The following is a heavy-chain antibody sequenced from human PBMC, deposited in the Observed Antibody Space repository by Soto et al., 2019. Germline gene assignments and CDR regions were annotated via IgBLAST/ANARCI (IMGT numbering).Heavy chain of an antibody. CDR3: ARVPLKVVTPYYYYGMDV. J-gene: IGHJ6*02. V-gene: IGHV1-69*12. Sequence: QVQLVQSGAEVKKPGSSVKVSCKASGGTFSSYAISWVRQAPGQGLEWMGGIIPIFGTANYAQKFQGRVTITADESTSTAYMELSSLRSEDTAVYYCARVPLKVVTPYYYYGMDVWGQGTTVTVSS. D-gene: IGHD2-21*02. CDR2: IIPIFGTA. CDR1: GGTFSSYA.